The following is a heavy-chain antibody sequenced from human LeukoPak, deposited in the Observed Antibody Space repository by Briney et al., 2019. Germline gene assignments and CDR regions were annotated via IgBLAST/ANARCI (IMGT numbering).Heavy chain of an antibody. D-gene: IGHD2-21*01. CDR2: IYSSGST. CDR3: ARKAYCGGDCYAFAI. V-gene: IGHV4-59*01. J-gene: IGHJ3*02. CDR1: GGSISSYY. Sequence: SETLSLTCTVSGGSISSYYWSWIRQSPGKGLEWIGYIYSSGSTNYNPSLKSRVTMSLDTSKNQFSLKLSSVTAADTAVYYCARKAYCGGDCYAFAIWGQGTMVTVSS.